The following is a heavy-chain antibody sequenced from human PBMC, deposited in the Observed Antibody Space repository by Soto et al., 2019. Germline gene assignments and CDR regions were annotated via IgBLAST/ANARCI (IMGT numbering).Heavy chain of an antibody. J-gene: IGHJ3*01. D-gene: IGHD2-15*01. V-gene: IGHV4-30-2*01. CDR2: IYHSGNT. Sequence: QLQLQESGSGLVKPSQTLSLTCAVSGGSISSGGYSWTWLRQPPGKGLEWIGYIYHSGNTYYNPSLKSRVTISGDRSKNQCTLTLSSVTAADTAVYYCASNVAADAALDVWGQGTMVTVSS. CDR3: ASNVAADAALDV. CDR1: GGSISSGGYS.